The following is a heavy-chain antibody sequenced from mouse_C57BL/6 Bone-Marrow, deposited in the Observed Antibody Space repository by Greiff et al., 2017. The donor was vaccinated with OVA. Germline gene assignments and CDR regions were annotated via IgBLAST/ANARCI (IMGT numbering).Heavy chain of an antibody. CDR3: ARHGGTGYFDY. V-gene: IGHV5-6*02. D-gene: IGHD3-3*01. Sequence: EVTLVESGGDLVKPGGSLKLSCAASGFTFSSYGMSWVRQTPDKRLEWVATISSGGSYTYYPDSVKGRFTISRDNAKNTLYLQMSSLKSEDTAMYYCARHGGTGYFDYWGQGTTLTVSS. J-gene: IGHJ2*01. CDR1: GFTFSSYG. CDR2: ISSGGSYT.